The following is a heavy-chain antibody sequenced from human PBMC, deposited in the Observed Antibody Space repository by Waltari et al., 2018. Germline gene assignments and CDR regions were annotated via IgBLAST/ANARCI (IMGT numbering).Heavy chain of an antibody. D-gene: IGHD3-3*01. V-gene: IGHV1-2*02. J-gene: IGHJ4*02. Sequence: QVQLVQSGAEVKKPGASVKVSCKASGYTFTGYYMHWVRQAPGQGLEWMGWINPNGGGTNYAQKFQGRGTMTRDTSISTAYMGRSRRRSDDTAVYYCARDVVTIFGVVNRAGRGRTAGYWGQGTLVTVSS. CDR1: GYTFTGYY. CDR3: ARDVVTIFGVVNRAGRGRTAGY. CDR2: INPNGGGT.